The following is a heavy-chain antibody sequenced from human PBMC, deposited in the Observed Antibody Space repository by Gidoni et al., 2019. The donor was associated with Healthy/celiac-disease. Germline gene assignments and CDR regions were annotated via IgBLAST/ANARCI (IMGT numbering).Heavy chain of an antibody. V-gene: IGHV3-23*01. Sequence: EVQRLESGGGVVQPGGSLRISCAASGFTFSSYAMSWVRQAPGKGLEWVSAISGSGGSTYYADSVKGRFTISRDNSKNTLYLQMNSLRAEDTAVYYCAKDPKSPRGRSSSWYSFGAFDIWGQGTMVTVSS. J-gene: IGHJ3*02. CDR1: GFTFSSYA. CDR2: ISGSGGST. CDR3: AKDPKSPRGRSSSWYSFGAFDI. D-gene: IGHD6-13*01.